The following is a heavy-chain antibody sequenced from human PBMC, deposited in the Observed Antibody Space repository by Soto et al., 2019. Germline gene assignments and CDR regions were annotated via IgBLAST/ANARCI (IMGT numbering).Heavy chain of an antibody. D-gene: IGHD5-18*01. Sequence: GSLRLSCVASVLTFTPYGMHSVRHSPGKGLEWVAVISYDGNNKYYADSVKGRFTISRDNSKNTLYLQMSSLRAEDTAVYYCARDSGYSYGPIDYWGQGTLVSVSS. CDR2: ISYDGNNK. CDR1: VLTFTPYG. CDR3: ARDSGYSYGPIDY. J-gene: IGHJ4*02. V-gene: IGHV3-30*03.